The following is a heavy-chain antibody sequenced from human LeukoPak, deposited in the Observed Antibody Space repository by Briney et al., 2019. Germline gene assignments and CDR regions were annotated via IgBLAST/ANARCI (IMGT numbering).Heavy chain of an antibody. CDR3: AKDSDYGDYGSCLDY. D-gene: IGHD4-17*01. CDR2: ISWDGGST. J-gene: IGHJ4*02. CDR1: GFTFDDYA. V-gene: IGHV3-43*01. Sequence: GGSLRLSCAASGFTFDDYAMHWVRQAPGKGLEWVSLISWDGGSTYYADSVKGRFTISRDNSKNSLYLQMNSLRTEDTALYYCAKDSDYGDYGSCLDYWGQGTLVTVSS.